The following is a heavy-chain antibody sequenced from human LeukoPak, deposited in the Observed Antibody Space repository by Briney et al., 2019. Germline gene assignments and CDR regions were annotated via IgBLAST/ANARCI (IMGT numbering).Heavy chain of an antibody. CDR3: ARDRKRQYYYDSSGYPRFDP. D-gene: IGHD3-22*01. CDR2: INHSGST. CDR1: GGSISSSNW. Sequence: SETLSLTCAVSGGSISSSNWWSWVRQPPGKGLEWIGEINHSGSTNYNPSLKSRVTISVDTSKNQFSLKLSSVTAADTAVYYCARDRKRQYYYDSSGYPRFDPWGQGTLVTVSS. V-gene: IGHV4-4*02. J-gene: IGHJ5*02.